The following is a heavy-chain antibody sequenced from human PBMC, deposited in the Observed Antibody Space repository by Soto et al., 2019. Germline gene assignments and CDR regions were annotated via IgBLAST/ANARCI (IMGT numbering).Heavy chain of an antibody. D-gene: IGHD2-2*01. J-gene: IGHJ4*02. Sequence: EVQLVETGGGLIQPGGSLRLSCAASGFTVSSNYMSWVHQAPGKGLEWVSVIYSGGSTYYADSVKGRFTISRDNSKNTLYLQMNSLRAEDTAAYYCARGTRDGSSCYVDYWGQGTLVTVSS. CDR3: ARGTRDGSSCYVDY. V-gene: IGHV3-53*02. CDR2: IYSGGST. CDR1: GFTVSSNY.